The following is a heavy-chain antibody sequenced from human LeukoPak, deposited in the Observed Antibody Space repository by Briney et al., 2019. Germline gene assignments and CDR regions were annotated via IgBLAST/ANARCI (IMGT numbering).Heavy chain of an antibody. CDR1: GYTFTSYG. CDR2: IIPIFGTA. D-gene: IGHD5-12*01. CDR3: AKGRASAGGYSGYDWGDWFDP. V-gene: IGHV1-69*06. J-gene: IGHJ5*02. Sequence: GASVKVSCKASGYTFTSYGISWVRQAPGQGLEWMGGIIPIFGTANYAQKFQGRVTITADKSTSTAYMELSSLRSEDTAVYYCAKGRASAGGYSGYDWGDWFDPWGQGTLVTVSS.